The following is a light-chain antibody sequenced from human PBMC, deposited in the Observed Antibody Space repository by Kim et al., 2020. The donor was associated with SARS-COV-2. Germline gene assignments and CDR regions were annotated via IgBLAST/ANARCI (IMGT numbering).Light chain of an antibody. CDR3: QQHTNWVT. CDR1: QSVRSY. Sequence: EIVLTQSPATLSLSPGERATLSCRASQSVRSYLAWYQQKPGQAPRLLIYDASNRATGIPARFSGSGSGTDFTLTISSLEPEDFVVYYCQQHTNWVTFGGGTKVDIK. V-gene: IGKV3-11*01. CDR2: DAS. J-gene: IGKJ4*01.